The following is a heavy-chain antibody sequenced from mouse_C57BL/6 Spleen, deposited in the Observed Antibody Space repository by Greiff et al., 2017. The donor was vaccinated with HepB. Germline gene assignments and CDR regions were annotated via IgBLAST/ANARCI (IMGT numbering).Heavy chain of an antibody. D-gene: IGHD2-4*01. CDR2: INPNNGGT. CDR3: ARSKITTGYWYFDV. CDR1: GYTFTDYN. V-gene: IGHV1-18*01. Sequence: VQLQQSGPELVKPGASVKIPCKASGYTFTDYNMDWVKQSHGKSLEWIGDINPNNGGTIYNQKFKGKATLTVDKSSSTAYMELRSLTSEDTAVYYCARSKITTGYWYFDVWGTGTTVTVSS. J-gene: IGHJ1*03.